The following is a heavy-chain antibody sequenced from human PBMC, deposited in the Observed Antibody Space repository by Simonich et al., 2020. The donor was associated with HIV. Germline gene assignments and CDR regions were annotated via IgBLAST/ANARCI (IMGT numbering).Heavy chain of an antibody. CDR1: GGSFSGYY. D-gene: IGHD2-2*01. Sequence: QVQLQQWGAGLLKHSETLSLNCAVYGGSFSGYYWVWIRQPPGKGLEWIWEINHSGSTNYNPSLKSRVTISVDTSKTQFSLKLSSVTAADTAVYYCARGFYQRLYYFDYWGQGTLVTVSS. V-gene: IGHV4-34*01. CDR2: INHSGST. CDR3: ARGFYQRLYYFDY. J-gene: IGHJ4*02.